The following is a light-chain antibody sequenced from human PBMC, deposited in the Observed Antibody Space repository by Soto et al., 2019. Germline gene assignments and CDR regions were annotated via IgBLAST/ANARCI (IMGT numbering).Light chain of an antibody. CDR3: QQYNAYPHT. J-gene: IGKJ4*01. V-gene: IGKV1-5*03. Sequence: DIQMTQSPSTLSASVGDRVTITCRASQSISTWLAWYQQKPGKAPKLLIYKASSLEGGVPSRFSGSGSGTEFNIPVSSLQPDDFETYYCQQYNAYPHTFGGGTTVEIK. CDR1: QSISTW. CDR2: KAS.